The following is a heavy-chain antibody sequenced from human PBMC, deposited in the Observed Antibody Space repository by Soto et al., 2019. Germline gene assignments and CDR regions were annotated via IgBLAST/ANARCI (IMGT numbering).Heavy chain of an antibody. J-gene: IGHJ6*03. D-gene: IGHD3-10*01. CDR2: IWYDGSNK. CDR1: GFTFSSYG. CDR3: ARDPLGDYYGSADYYYYYMDV. Sequence: GGSLRLSCAASGFTFSSYGMHWVRQAPGKGLEWVAVIWYDGSNKYYADSVKGRFTISRDNSKNTLYLQMNSLRAEDTAVYYCARDPLGDYYGSADYYYYYMDVWGKGTTVTVSS. V-gene: IGHV3-33*01.